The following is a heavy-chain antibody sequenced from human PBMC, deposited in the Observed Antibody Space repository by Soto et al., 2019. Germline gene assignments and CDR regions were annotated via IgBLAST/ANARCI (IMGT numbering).Heavy chain of an antibody. D-gene: IGHD4-4*01. CDR2: IFPGDSDT. CDR3: ARQDNYAFGF. CDR1: EYRFPSYW. J-gene: IGHJ4*02. Sequence: GESLNLSCKGSEYRFPSYWIGWLRQMPGKGLEWIGTIFPGDSDTRYNPSFQGQVSISADKSINTAYLQWNSLQASDTAMYYCARQDNYAFGFWGQGTPVTVSS. V-gene: IGHV5-51*01.